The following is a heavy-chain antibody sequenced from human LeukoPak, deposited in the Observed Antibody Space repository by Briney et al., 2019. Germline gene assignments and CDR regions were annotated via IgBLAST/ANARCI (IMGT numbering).Heavy chain of an antibody. CDR1: GYTFTSYG. J-gene: IGHJ4*02. Sequence: ASVKVSCKASGYTFTSYGINWVRQAPGQGLEWMGWISTYNSNTKYEQKFQGRVTMTTNTSTSTVYLELRSLTSDDTAVYYCARDPNDFWSGYVEYWGQGTLVTVSS. CDR2: ISTYNSNT. D-gene: IGHD3-3*01. V-gene: IGHV1-18*01. CDR3: ARDPNDFWSGYVEY.